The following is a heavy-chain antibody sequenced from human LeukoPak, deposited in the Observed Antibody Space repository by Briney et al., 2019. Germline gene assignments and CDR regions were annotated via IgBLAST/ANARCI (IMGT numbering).Heavy chain of an antibody. Sequence: QPGRSLRLSCAASGFTFSSYGMHWVRQAPGKGLEWVAVIWYDGSNKCYADSVKGRFTISRDNSKNTLYLQMNSLRAEDTAVYYCARYGSGSTIDYWGQGTLVTVSS. CDR1: GFTFSSYG. V-gene: IGHV3-33*01. J-gene: IGHJ4*02. D-gene: IGHD3-10*01. CDR2: IWYDGSNK. CDR3: ARYGSGSTIDY.